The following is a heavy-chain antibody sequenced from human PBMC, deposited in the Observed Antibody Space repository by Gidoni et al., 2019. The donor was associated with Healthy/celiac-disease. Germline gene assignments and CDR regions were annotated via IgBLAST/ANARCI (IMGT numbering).Heavy chain of an antibody. J-gene: IGHJ4*02. CDR2: ISYDGSNK. D-gene: IGHD6-13*01. CDR1: GSTFSSYA. V-gene: IGHV3-30-3*01. CDR3: ARSPAIAAAFIDY. Sequence: QVQLVASGGGVVQPGRSLRLSCAASGSTFSSYAMHWVRQAPGKGLEWVAVISYDGSNKYYADSVKGRFTISRDNSKNTLYLQMNSLRAEDTAVYYCARSPAIAAAFIDYWGQGTLVTVSS.